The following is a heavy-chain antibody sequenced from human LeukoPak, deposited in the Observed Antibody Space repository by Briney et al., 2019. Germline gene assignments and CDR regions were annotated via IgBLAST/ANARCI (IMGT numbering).Heavy chain of an antibody. CDR1: GFTFSSYA. Sequence: PGRSLRLSCAASGFTFSSYAMHWVRQAPGKGLEWVAVISYDGSNKYYADSVKGRFTISRDNSKNTLYLQMNSLRAEDTAVYYCARGYLDAFDIWGQGTMVTVSS. CDR3: ARGYLDAFDI. J-gene: IGHJ3*02. CDR2: ISYDGSNK. V-gene: IGHV3-30-3*01. D-gene: IGHD5-18*01.